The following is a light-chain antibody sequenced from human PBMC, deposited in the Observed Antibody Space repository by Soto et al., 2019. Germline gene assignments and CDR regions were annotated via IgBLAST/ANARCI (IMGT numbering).Light chain of an antibody. CDR2: DNN. CDR3: ATWDGGLTPQGV. CDR1: TSNIGKYY. V-gene: IGLV1-51*01. Sequence: QSVLSQPPSVSAAPGQMVTISCSGSTSNIGKYYVSWYQQVPGTAPRLLTYDNNQRPSGIPDRFSGSKSGTSATLAITGLQTGDEADYYCATWDGGLTPQGVFGTGTKVTVL. J-gene: IGLJ1*01.